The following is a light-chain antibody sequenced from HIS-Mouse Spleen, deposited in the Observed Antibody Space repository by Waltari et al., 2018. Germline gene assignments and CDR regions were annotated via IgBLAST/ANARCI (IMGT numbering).Light chain of an antibody. CDR1: ALPTKY. CDR3: YSTDSSGNHSRV. J-gene: IGLJ2*01. V-gene: IGLV3-10*01. Sequence: SYELTQPPSVSVSPGQTARITCSGDALPTKYAYWYQQKSGQAPVLVIYEDSKRPSGIPGRFSGSRSGTMATLTISGAQVEDEADYYCYSTDSSGNHSRVFGGGTKLTVL. CDR2: EDS.